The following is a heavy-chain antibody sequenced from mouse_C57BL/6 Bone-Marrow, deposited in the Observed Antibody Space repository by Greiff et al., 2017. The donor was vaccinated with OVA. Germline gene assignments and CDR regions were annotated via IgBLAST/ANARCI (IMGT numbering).Heavy chain of an antibody. D-gene: IGHD2-14*01. J-gene: IGHJ2*01. CDR2: ISSGSSTI. CDR3: ARKREYDPYYFDY. CDR1: GFTFSDYG. Sequence: EVQGVESGGGLVKPGGSLKLSCAASGFTFSDYGMHWVRQAPEKGLEWVAYISSGSSTIYYADTVKGRFTISRDNAKNTLFLQMTSLRSEDTDMYYCARKREYDPYYFDYWGQGTTLTVSS. V-gene: IGHV5-17*01.